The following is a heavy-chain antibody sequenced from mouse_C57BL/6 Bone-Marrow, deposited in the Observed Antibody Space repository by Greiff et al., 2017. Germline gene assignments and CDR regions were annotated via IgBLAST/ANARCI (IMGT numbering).Heavy chain of an antibody. D-gene: IGHD1-1*01. Sequence: VQLQQPGAELVKPGASVKMSCKASGYTFTSYWITWVKQRPGQGLEWIGDIYPGSGSTNYNEKFKSKATLTVDTSSSTAYMQLSSLTSEDSAVYYCARRRDYYGSSYGYWGQGTTLTVSS. J-gene: IGHJ2*01. CDR2: IYPGSGST. V-gene: IGHV1-55*01. CDR3: ARRRDYYGSSYGY. CDR1: GYTFTSYW.